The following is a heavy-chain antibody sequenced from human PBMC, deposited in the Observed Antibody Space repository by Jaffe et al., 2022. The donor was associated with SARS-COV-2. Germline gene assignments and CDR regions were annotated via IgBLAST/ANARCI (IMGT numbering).Heavy chain of an antibody. J-gene: IGHJ6*02. CDR1: GFTLSAYH. CDR2: IDARGKTI. Sequence: EVQLVESGGGLIQPGGSLRLSCAASGFTLSAYHMNWVRRAPGKGLEWISYIDARGKTIYYADSVKGRFTVSRDNAKNSLYLQMNSLRDEDTAVFYCVRDGLRGYDMDVWGQGTAVTVSS. CDR3: VRDGLRGYDMDV. V-gene: IGHV3-48*02.